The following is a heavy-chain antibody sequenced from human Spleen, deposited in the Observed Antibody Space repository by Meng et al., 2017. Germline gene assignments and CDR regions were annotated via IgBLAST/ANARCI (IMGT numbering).Heavy chain of an antibody. J-gene: IGHJ4*02. D-gene: IGHD2-21*01. V-gene: IGHV3-15*01. Sequence: GREGGLSMPCVSLRCTCVASGISVTDGWIRWFRQAPEKVREWVARIKSTSYGETTDYAAPVKGSVTISRDDSKITLYLQMNSLITEYTAVYFCTTGSASADHWGQGTLVTVSS. CDR2: IKSTSYGETT. CDR1: GISVTDGW. CDR3: TTGSASADH.